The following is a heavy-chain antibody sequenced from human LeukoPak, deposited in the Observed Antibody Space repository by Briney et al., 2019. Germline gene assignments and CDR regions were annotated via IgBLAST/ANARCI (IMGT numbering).Heavy chain of an antibody. CDR2: IWYDGSNK. D-gene: IGHD3-10*01. CDR3: ARDRTMVRGVIGCGLFDY. CDR1: GFTFSSYG. J-gene: IGHJ4*02. V-gene: IGHV3-33*01. Sequence: PGGSLRLSCAASGFTFSSYGMHWVRQAPGKGLEWVAVIWYDGSNKYYADSVKGRFTISRDNSKNTLYLQMNSPRAEDTAVYYCARDRTMVRGVIGCGLFDYWGQGTLVTVSS.